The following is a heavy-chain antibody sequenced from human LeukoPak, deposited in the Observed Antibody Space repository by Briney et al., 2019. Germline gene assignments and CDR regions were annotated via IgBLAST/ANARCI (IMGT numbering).Heavy chain of an antibody. CDR2: VYPTGDT. J-gene: IGHJ6*02. CDR3: VRAGTYGVRRFISPDV. V-gene: IGHV4-4*07. CDR1: GGSVNNYY. Sequence: PSETLSLTCTVSGGSVNNYYWSWIPPSAEKGLEWIGRVYPTGDTNYNPSLKGRVTMSVDASKNQFSLKLTTVTAADTALYYCVRAGTYGVRRFISPDVWGQGTTVTVSS. D-gene: IGHD3-10*01.